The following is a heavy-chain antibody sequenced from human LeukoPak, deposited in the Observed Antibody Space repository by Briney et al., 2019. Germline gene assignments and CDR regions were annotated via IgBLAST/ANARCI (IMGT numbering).Heavy chain of an antibody. J-gene: IGHJ4*02. CDR1: EFTFSSYT. Sequence: GGSLRLSCAASEFTFSSYTMHWVRQAPGTGLEWVSSISSSSSYIYYADSVKGRFTISRDNAKNSVFLEMNSLRVDDTAIYYCAKDARIFGVINYFDSWGRGTLVTVSS. CDR3: AKDARIFGVINYFDS. D-gene: IGHD3-3*01. V-gene: IGHV3-21*01. CDR2: ISSSSSYI.